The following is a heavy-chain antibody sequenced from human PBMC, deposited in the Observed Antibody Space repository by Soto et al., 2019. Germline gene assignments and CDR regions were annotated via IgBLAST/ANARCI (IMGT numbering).Heavy chain of an antibody. D-gene: IGHD4-4*01. CDR2: VYYTGTA. CDR1: GGSINNYY. CDR3: ARYMATATLGNYYYYMDV. J-gene: IGHJ6*03. V-gene: IGHV4-59*01. Sequence: PSETLSLTCTVSGGSINNYYWSWIRQPPGKGLEWVGYVYYTGTAKYNPSLQSRVSISVDTSKNQFSLQLSSVTAADTAVYYCARYMATATLGNYYYYMDVWGKGTTVTVSS.